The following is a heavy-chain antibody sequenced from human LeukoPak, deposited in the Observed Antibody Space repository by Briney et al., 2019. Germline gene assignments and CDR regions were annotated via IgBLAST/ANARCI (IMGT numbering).Heavy chain of an antibody. CDR3: ARHAPMVRGVTYYYYYGMDV. CDR2: IYYSGST. J-gene: IGHJ6*02. Sequence: SETLSLTCTVSGGSISSYYWSWIRQPPGKGLEWIGYIYYSGSTNYSPSLKSRVTISVDTSKNQSSLKLSSVTAADTAVYYCARHAPMVRGVTYYYYYGMDVWGQGTTVTVSS. V-gene: IGHV4-59*08. CDR1: GGSISSYY. D-gene: IGHD3-10*01.